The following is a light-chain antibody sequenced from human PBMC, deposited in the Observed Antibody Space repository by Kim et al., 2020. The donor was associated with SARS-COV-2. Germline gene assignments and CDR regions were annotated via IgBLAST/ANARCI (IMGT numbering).Light chain of an antibody. CDR3: QAWASSIDQEV. CDR2: YDS. CDR1: NIGSKS. Sequence: SYELTQPPSVSVAPGKTARITCGGNNIGSKSVHWYQQKPGQAPVLVIYYDSDRPSGIPERFSGSNSGNTATLTISRVEAGDEADYYSQAWASSIDQEVFG. V-gene: IGLV3-21*04. J-gene: IGLJ3*02.